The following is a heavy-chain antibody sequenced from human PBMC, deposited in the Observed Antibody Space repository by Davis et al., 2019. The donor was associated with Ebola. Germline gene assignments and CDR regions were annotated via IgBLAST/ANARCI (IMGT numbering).Heavy chain of an antibody. J-gene: IGHJ4*02. CDR1: GFTFSSYA. Sequence: PGGSLRLSCAASGFTFSSYAMSWVRQAPGKGLEWVSAIAGSGGSTYHADSVRGRFTISRDNSKNTLYLQMSSLRADDTAVYYCAKESTSCGGDCYSLSDYWGQGTLVTVSS. CDR2: IAGSGGST. D-gene: IGHD2-21*02. CDR3: AKESTSCGGDCYSLSDY. V-gene: IGHV3-23*01.